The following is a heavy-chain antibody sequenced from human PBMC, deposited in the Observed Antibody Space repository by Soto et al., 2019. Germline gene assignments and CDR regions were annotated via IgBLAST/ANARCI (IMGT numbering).Heavy chain of an antibody. V-gene: IGHV3-53*01. D-gene: IGHD3-10*01. Sequence: PGGSLRLSCAASGFTVSSNYMSWVRQAPRKGLEWVSVIYSGGSTYYADSVKGRFTISRDNSKNTLYLQMNSLRAEDTAVYYCARDRIHYGSGKYYYYGMDVWGPGTTVT. J-gene: IGHJ6*02. CDR3: ARDRIHYGSGKYYYYGMDV. CDR2: IYSGGST. CDR1: GFTVSSNY.